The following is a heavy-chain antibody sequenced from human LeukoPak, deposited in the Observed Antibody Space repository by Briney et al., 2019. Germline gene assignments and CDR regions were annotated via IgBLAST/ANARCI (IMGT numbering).Heavy chain of an antibody. CDR2: ISWNSGSI. Sequence: PGGSLRLSCVVSGFTFDDYAMHWVRRAPGKGLEWVSGISWNSGSIGYADSVKGRFTISRDNAKNSLYLQMNSLRAEDMALYYCARSTAAGYDAFDIWGQGTMVTVSS. D-gene: IGHD6-13*01. CDR1: GFTFDDYA. CDR3: ARSTAAGYDAFDI. V-gene: IGHV3-9*03. J-gene: IGHJ3*02.